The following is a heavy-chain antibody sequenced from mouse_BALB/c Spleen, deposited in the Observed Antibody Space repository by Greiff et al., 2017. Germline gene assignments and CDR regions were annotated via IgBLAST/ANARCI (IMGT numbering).Heavy chain of an antibody. Sequence: DVHLVESGGGLVQPGGSLKLSCAASGFTFSSYTMSWVRQTPEKRLEWVAYISNGGGSTYYPDTVKGRFTISRDNAKNTLYLQMSSLKSEDTAMYYCAREGAYYRYLYFDYWGQGTTLTVSS. V-gene: IGHV5-12-2*01. CDR2: ISNGGGST. CDR1: GFTFSSYT. D-gene: IGHD2-14*01. CDR3: AREGAYYRYLYFDY. J-gene: IGHJ2*01.